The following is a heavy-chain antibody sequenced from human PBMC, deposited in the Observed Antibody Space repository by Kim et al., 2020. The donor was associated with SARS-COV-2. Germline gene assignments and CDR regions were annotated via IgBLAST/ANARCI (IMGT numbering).Heavy chain of an antibody. V-gene: IGHV3-15*01. CDR2: IKSKTDGGTT. CDR1: GFTFSNAW. Sequence: GGSLRLSCAASGFTFSNAWMSWVRQAPGKGLEWVGRIKSKTDGGTTDYAAPVKGRFTISRDDSKNTLYLQMNSLKTEDTAVYYCTTEGSMIVVISDYWGQGTLVTVSS. CDR3: TTEGSMIVVISDY. D-gene: IGHD3-22*01. J-gene: IGHJ4*02.